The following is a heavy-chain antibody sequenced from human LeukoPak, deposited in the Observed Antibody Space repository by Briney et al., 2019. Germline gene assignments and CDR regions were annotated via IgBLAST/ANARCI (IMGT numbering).Heavy chain of an antibody. V-gene: IGHV3-23*01. CDR2: ISGSGGST. CDR3: AKGDYYDSSGYVDY. J-gene: IGHJ4*02. Sequence: AGGSLRLSCAASGFTFSSYAMSWVRQAPGKGLEWVSAISGSGGSTYYADSVKGRFTISRDNSKNTLYLQMNSLRAEDTAVYYCAKGDYYDSSGYVDYWGQGTLVTVSS. CDR1: GFTFSSYA. D-gene: IGHD3-22*01.